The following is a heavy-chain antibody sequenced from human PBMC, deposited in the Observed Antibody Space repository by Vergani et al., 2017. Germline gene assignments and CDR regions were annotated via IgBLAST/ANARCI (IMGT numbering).Heavy chain of an antibody. CDR2: ISWNSGST. D-gene: IGHD2-2*01. J-gene: IGHJ6*02. CDR1: GFTFDDYA. CDR3: ATAALVVPAAIGYYYYGMDV. Sequence: EVQLVESGGGLVQPGGSLRLSCAASGFTFDDYAMHWVRQAPGKGLEWVSGISWNSGSTGYADSVKGRFTISRDNAKNSLYLQMNSLRAEDTALYYCATAALVVPAAIGYYYYGMDVWGQGTTVTVSS. V-gene: IGHV3-9*01.